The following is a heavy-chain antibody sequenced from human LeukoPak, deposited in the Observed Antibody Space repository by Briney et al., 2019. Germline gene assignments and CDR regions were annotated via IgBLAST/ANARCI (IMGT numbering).Heavy chain of an antibody. CDR3: ASATRGSGRSYYFDY. J-gene: IGHJ4*02. CDR1: GYTLTSYY. CDR2: INPSGGST. Sequence: ASVKVSCKASGYTLTSYYMHWVRQAPGQGLEWMGIINPSGGSTSYAQKFQGRVTMTRDTSTSTVYMELSSLRSEDTAVYYCASATRGSGRSYYFDYWGQGTLVTVSS. V-gene: IGHV1-46*01. D-gene: IGHD3-10*01.